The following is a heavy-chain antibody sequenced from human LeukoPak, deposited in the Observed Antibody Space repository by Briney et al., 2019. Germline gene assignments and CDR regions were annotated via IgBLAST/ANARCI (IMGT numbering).Heavy chain of an antibody. Sequence: GESLKISCKGSGYTFTSYWIAWVRQMPGKGLEWMGIIYPGDSDTRYSSSFQGQVTISADKSISTAYLQWSSLKASDTAMYYCARANSGSYPGLDYWGQGTLVTVSS. J-gene: IGHJ4*02. CDR3: ARANSGSYPGLDY. CDR2: IYPGDSDT. V-gene: IGHV5-51*01. D-gene: IGHD1-26*01. CDR1: GYTFTSYW.